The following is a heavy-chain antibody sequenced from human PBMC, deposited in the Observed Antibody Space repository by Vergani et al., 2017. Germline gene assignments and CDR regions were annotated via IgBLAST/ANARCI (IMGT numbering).Heavy chain of an antibody. D-gene: IGHD4-23*01. J-gene: IGHJ6*03. V-gene: IGHV3-48*01. CDR1: GFTFSSYS. Sequence: EVQLLESGGGLVQPGGSLRLSCAASGFTFSSYSMNWVRQAPGKGLEWVSYISSSSSTIHYADSVKGRFTISRDNAKNSLYLQMNSLRAEDTAVYYCARGVTPDYYYYYLDVWGKGTTVTVSS. CDR3: ARGVTPDYYYYYLDV. CDR2: ISSSSSTI.